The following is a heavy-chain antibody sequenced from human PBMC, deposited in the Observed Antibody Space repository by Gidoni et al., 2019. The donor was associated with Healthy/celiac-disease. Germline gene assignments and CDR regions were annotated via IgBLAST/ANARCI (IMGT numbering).Heavy chain of an antibody. V-gene: IGHV3-15*07. Sequence: EVQLVESGGGLVKPGGSLRLSCAASGFTFSNAWMNWVRQAPGKGLEWVGRIKSKTDGGTTDYAAPVKGRFTISRDDSKNTLYLQMNSLKTEDTAVYYCTTDHSTIFGVVIFYYYGMDVWGQGTTVTVSS. CDR1: GFTFSNAW. J-gene: IGHJ6*02. D-gene: IGHD3-3*01. CDR2: IKSKTDGGTT. CDR3: TTDHSTIFGVVIFYYYGMDV.